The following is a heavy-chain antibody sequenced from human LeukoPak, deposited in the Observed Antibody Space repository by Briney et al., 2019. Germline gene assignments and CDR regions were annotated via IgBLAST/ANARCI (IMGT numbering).Heavy chain of an antibody. CDR1: GFTFSDYY. J-gene: IGHJ5*01. CDR3: ARPYPGYNWFDS. Sequence: PRGSLRLSCAASGFTFSDYYMSWIRQAPGKGLEGVSYISSSGSTIYYADSVKGRFTISRDNAKNSLYLQMNSLRAEDTAVYYCARPYPGYNWFDSWGQGTLVTVSS. D-gene: IGHD2-2*02. V-gene: IGHV3-11*04. CDR2: ISSSGSTI.